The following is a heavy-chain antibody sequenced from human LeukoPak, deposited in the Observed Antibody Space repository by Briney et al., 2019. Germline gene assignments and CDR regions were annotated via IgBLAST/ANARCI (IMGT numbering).Heavy chain of an antibody. D-gene: IGHD6-6*01. Sequence: GGSLRLSCAASGFTFSSYAMSWVRQTPGKGLEWVSTIIGSGDSTYYADSVKGRFTISRDNSKNTLYLQMNSLGAEDTAIYYCAKDAGSIAARRYMDVWGKGTTVTVSS. V-gene: IGHV3-23*01. CDR2: IIGSGDST. J-gene: IGHJ6*03. CDR1: GFTFSSYA. CDR3: AKDAGSIAARRYMDV.